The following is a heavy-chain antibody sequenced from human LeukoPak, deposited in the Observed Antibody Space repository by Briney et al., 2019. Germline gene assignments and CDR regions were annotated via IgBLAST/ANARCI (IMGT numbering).Heavy chain of an antibody. V-gene: IGHV3-74*01. CDR2: INSDGSST. J-gene: IGHJ4*02. D-gene: IGHD3-22*01. CDR1: GFTFSSYW. Sequence: GGSLRLSCAASGFTFSSYWMHWVRQAPGKGLVWVSRINSDGSSTSYADSVKGRFTISRDNAKNTLYLQMNSLRAEDTAVYYCARDRRDYDSSGYYSFRYFDYWGQGTLVTVSS. CDR3: ARDRRDYDSSGYYSFRYFDY.